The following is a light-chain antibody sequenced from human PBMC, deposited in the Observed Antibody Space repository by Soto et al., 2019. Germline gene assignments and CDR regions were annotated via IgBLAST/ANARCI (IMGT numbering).Light chain of an antibody. CDR2: KAS. V-gene: IGKV1-5*03. CDR1: QRMSSW. Sequence: DIQMTQSPSTLSASVGDRVAITCRASQRMSSWLAWYQQKPGKAPKLLIYKASSLESGVPSRFSGSGSGTEFTLTISSLQPDDFATYYCQQYNSFPTFGQGTKVEI. J-gene: IGKJ1*01. CDR3: QQYNSFPT.